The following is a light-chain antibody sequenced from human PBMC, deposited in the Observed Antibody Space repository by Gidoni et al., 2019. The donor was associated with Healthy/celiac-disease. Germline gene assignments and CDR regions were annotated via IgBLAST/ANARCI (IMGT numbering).Light chain of an antibody. Sequence: QSVLTQPPSVSGAPGQRVTISCTGSSSNIGAGYDVHWYHQLPGTAPKLLIYGNSTRPSGVPDRFSGSTSGTSASLAITGLQAEDEADYYCQSYDSSLSGWVFGGGTKLTVL. CDR3: QSYDSSLSGWV. CDR1: SSNIGAGYD. CDR2: GNS. V-gene: IGLV1-40*01. J-gene: IGLJ3*02.